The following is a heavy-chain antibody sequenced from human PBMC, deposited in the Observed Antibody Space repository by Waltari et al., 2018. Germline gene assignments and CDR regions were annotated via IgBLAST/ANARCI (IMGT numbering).Heavy chain of an antibody. CDR3: AKEGRYYYGSGSYYKALGY. CDR1: GFTFSSYG. V-gene: IGHV3-23*01. Sequence: EVPLLESGGGLVQPGGSLRLSCAASGFTFSSYGMSWVRQAPGKGLEWVSGISGSGGSTYYADSVKGRFTISRDNSKNTLYLQMNSLRAEDTAVYYCAKEGRYYYGSGSYYKALGYWGQGTPVTVSS. CDR2: ISGSGGST. J-gene: IGHJ4*02. D-gene: IGHD3-10*01.